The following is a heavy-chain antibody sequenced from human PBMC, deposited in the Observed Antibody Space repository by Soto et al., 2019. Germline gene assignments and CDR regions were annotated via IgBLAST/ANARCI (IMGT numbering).Heavy chain of an antibody. D-gene: IGHD2-2*01. CDR1: GGSIRSSSYY. Sequence: SETLSLTCTVSGGSIRSSSYYWGWIRQPPGKGLEWIGSIYYSGSTYYNPSLKSRVTISVDTSKNQFSLKLSSVTAADTAVYYCARRVGYCSSTSCYVDYYYYMDVWGKGTTVT. V-gene: IGHV4-39*01. CDR3: ARRVGYCSSTSCYVDYYYYMDV. J-gene: IGHJ6*03. CDR2: IYYSGST.